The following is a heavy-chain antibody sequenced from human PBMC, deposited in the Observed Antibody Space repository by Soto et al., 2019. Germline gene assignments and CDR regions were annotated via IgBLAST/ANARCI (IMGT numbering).Heavy chain of an antibody. CDR3: ARDQEGITMIVGGT. CDR1: GDIFTRYG. Sequence: QVQLVQSGAAVKKPGASVKVSCKASGDIFTRYGISWVRQAPGQGLEWMGWISAYNGNTNYAQKFQGRVTMTTDTSTSTAYMERRSLRSDDTAVYYCARDQEGITMIVGGTWGQGTLVTVSS. J-gene: IGHJ5*02. V-gene: IGHV1-18*01. CDR2: ISAYNGNT. D-gene: IGHD3-22*01.